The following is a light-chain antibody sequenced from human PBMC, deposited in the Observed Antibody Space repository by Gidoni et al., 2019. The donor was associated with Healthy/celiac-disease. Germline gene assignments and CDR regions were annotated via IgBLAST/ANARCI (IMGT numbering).Light chain of an antibody. J-gene: IGKJ1*01. V-gene: IGKV1-5*01. CDR3: QQYNSYSQT. CDR1: QSISSW. CDR2: DAS. Sequence: DIQITQSPSTLSASVGDRVTITCRASQSISSWVAWYQQKPGKAPKLLIYDASSLESGVPSRFSGSGSGTEFTLTISSLQPDDFATYYCQQYNSYSQTFGQGTKVEIK.